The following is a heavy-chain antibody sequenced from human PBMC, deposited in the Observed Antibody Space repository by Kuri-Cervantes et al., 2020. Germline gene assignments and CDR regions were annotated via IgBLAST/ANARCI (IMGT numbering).Heavy chain of an antibody. CDR1: GFTFDDYA. V-gene: IGHV3-9*01. D-gene: IGHD3-16*01. CDR3: AKDMGGVY. Sequence: LSLTCAASGFTFDDYAMHWVRQAPGKGLEWVSGISWNSGSIGYADSVKGRFTISRDNAKNSLYLQMNSLRAEDTALYYCAKDMGGVYWGQGTLVTVSS. CDR2: ISWNSGSI. J-gene: IGHJ4*02.